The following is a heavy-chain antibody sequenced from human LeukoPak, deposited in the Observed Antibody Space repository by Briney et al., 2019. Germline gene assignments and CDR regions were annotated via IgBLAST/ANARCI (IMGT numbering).Heavy chain of an antibody. V-gene: IGHV1-46*01. Sequence: ASVKVSCKASGYTFTSYYMHWVRQAPGQGLEWMGIINPSGGSTSYAQKFQGRVTMTRDTSTSTAYMELRSLRSDDTAVYYCARASTVTTSPVDPWGQGTLVTVSS. CDR2: INPSGGST. CDR3: ARASTVTTSPVDP. CDR1: GYTFTSYY. J-gene: IGHJ5*02. D-gene: IGHD4-17*01.